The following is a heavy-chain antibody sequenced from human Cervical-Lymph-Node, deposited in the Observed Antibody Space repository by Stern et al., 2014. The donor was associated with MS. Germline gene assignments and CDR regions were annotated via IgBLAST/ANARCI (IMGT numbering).Heavy chain of an antibody. Sequence: EVQLVESGGGVVRPGGSLRLSCAVSGFIFGDYGMCWVRQVPGKGTEWDSAGNYNGGSTDDAAAEKCRFTISRDNAKKSLYLRMNSLRVEDTAVYHCARAFCTGGVCYSFPFYGMDVWGQGTTVTVSS. CDR3: ARAFCTGGVCYSFPFYGMDV. CDR1: GFIFGDYG. D-gene: IGHD2-8*02. V-gene: IGHV3-20*01. CDR2: GNYNGGST. J-gene: IGHJ6*02.